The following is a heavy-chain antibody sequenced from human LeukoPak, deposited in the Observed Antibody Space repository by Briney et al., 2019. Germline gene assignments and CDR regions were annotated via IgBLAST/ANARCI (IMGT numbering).Heavy chain of an antibody. CDR1: GGSLSGYY. D-gene: IGHD3-22*01. CDR3: ARGPYYDSSGYKY. CDR2: INHSGST. V-gene: IGHV4-34*01. Sequence: PSETLSLTCAVYGGSLSGYYWSWIRQPPGKGLEWIGEINHSGSTNYNPSLKSRVTISVGTSKNQFSLKLSSVTAADTAVYYCARGPYYDSSGYKYWGQGTLVTVSS. J-gene: IGHJ4*02.